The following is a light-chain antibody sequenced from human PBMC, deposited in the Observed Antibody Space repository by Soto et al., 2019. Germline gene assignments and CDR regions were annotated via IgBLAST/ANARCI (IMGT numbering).Light chain of an antibody. Sequence: DIQMTQSPSTLSASVGDRVTITWRASQSISSWLAWYQQKPGKAPKLLIYDASSLESGVPSRFSGSGSGTEFTLTISSLQPDDFATYYCQQYNSYSPTFGGGTKVEIK. CDR1: QSISSW. J-gene: IGKJ4*01. V-gene: IGKV1-5*01. CDR3: QQYNSYSPT. CDR2: DAS.